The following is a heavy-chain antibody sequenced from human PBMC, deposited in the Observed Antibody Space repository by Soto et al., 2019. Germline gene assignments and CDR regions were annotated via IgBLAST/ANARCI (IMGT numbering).Heavy chain of an antibody. J-gene: IGHJ4*01. V-gene: IGHV3-33*01. CDR1: GFTFSSYG. D-gene: IGHD3-22*01. Sequence: QVQLVESGGGVVQPGRSLRLSCAASGFTFSSYGMHWVRQAPGKGLEWVAVIWYDGSNKYYADSVKGRFTISRDNSKNTLYLQMNSLRAEDTAVYYCAGSSGYYFFDYWGHGTLVTVSS. CDR3: AGSSGYYFFDY. CDR2: IWYDGSNK.